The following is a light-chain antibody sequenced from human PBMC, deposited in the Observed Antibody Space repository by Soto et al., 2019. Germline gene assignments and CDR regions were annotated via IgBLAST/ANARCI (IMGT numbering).Light chain of an antibody. CDR3: GSWDSSLSAYV. V-gene: IGLV1-51*01. J-gene: IGLJ1*01. Sequence: QSVLTQPTSVSAAPGQKVTISCSGSSSNIGGNSVSWYQQLPGTAPKLLIYDDNKRPSGIPARFSGSKSGTSATLGITGFQTGDEADYYCGSWDSSLSAYVFGTGTKVTVL. CDR2: DDN. CDR1: SSNIGGNS.